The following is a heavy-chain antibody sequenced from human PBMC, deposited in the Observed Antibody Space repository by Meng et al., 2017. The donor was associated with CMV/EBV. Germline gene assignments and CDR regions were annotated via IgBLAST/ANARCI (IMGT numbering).Heavy chain of an antibody. CDR3: ASVQGLGVS. CDR1: GGSISSGSYY. V-gene: IGHV4-61*02. J-gene: IGHJ4*02. D-gene: IGHD3-10*01. CDR2: IYTSGST. Sequence: VQLRESGPGLVKPSQTLSLTCTVSGGSISSGSYYWSWIRQPAGKGLEWIGRIYTSGSTNYNPSLKSRVTISVDTSKNQFSLKLSSVTAADTAVYYCASVQGLGVSWGQGTLVTVSS.